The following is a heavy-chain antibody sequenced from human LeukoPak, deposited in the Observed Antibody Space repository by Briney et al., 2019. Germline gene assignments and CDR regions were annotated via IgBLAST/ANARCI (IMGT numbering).Heavy chain of an antibody. V-gene: IGHV4-4*02. J-gene: IGHJ4*02. CDR3: ARLGRTYYYDV. D-gene: IGHD3-22*01. Sequence: SETLSLTCAVSGGSISSNNWWSWVRQPPGKGLEWIGEIYHSGSTNYNPSLKSRVTISVDTSKNQFSLKLSSVTAADTAVYYCARLGRTYYYDVWGQGTLVTVSS. CDR1: GGSISSNNW. CDR2: IYHSGST.